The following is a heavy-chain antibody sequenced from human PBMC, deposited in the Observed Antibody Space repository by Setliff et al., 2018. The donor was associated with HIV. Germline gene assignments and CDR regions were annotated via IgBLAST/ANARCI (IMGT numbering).Heavy chain of an antibody. J-gene: IGHJ4*02. CDR2: IYPGDSDT. D-gene: IGHD3-10*01. CDR1: GYNFTTYW. CDR3: ARHGQYGSGSYYNRPFDY. Sequence: GESLKISCKGSGYNFTTYWIAWLRQMPGKGLECMGLIYPGDSDTRLSPSLQGQVTISADRSTSTAYVQWSSLRASDTAMYYCARHGQYGSGSYYNRPFDYWGQGTLVTVSS. V-gene: IGHV5-51*01.